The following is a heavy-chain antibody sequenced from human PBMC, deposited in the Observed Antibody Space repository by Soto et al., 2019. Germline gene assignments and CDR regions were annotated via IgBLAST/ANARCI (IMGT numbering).Heavy chain of an antibody. J-gene: IGHJ6*02. V-gene: IGHV3-30*18. CDR1: GFTFSSYG. CDR3: AKSGAHRLYYYYGMDV. D-gene: IGHD3-10*01. CDR2: ISYDGSNK. Sequence: GGSLRLSCAASGFTFSSYGMHWVRQAPGKGLEWVAVISYDGSNKYYADSVKGRFTISRDNSKNTLYLQMNSLRAEDTAVYYCAKSGAHRLYYYYGMDVWGQGTTVTVSS.